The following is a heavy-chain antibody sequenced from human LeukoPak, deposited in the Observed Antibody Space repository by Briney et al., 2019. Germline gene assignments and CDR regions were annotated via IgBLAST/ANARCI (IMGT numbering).Heavy chain of an antibody. CDR1: GFTFSTYA. CDR2: ISGTGGST. V-gene: IGHV3-23*01. Sequence: GGSLRLSCAASGFTFSTYAMTWVRQAPGKGLEWVSLISGTGGSTYYADSVKGRFTISRDNSKNTLYLQMNSLRAEDTAVYYCAKDLDTAMTFDYWGQGTLVTVSS. D-gene: IGHD5-18*01. CDR3: AKDLDTAMTFDY. J-gene: IGHJ4*02.